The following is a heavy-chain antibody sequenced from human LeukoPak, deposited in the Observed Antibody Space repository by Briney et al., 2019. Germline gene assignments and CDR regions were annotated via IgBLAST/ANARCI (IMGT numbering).Heavy chain of an antibody. CDR1: GFTFTTHW. CDR3: AKQFTGQFLEWLLDNFDY. J-gene: IGHJ4*02. V-gene: IGHV3-74*01. CDR2: IKPDGSDT. Sequence: GGSLRLSCGASGFTFTTHWIHWVRQAPGKGLVWVSRIKPDGSDTNYADSVKGRFTISRDNAKNTVYLQMNSLRAEDTAVYYCAKQFTGQFLEWLLDNFDYWGQGTLVTVSS. D-gene: IGHD3-3*01.